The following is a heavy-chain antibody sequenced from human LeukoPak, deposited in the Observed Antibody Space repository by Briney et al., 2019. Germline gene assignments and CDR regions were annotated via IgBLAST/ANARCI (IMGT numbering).Heavy chain of an antibody. CDR3: AKGENSGWYPLPSTLDY. Sequence: GGSLRLSCAASGFTFSSYAMSWVRQAPGNGLEWVSAISGSGGSTYYADSVKGRFTISRDNSKNTLYLQMNSLRAEDTAVYYCAKGENSGWYPLPSTLDYWGQGTLVTVSS. J-gene: IGHJ4*02. V-gene: IGHV3-23*01. CDR1: GFTFSSYA. CDR2: ISGSGGST. D-gene: IGHD6-19*01.